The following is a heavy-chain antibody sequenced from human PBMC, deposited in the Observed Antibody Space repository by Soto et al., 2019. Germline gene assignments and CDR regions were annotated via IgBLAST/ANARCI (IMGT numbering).Heavy chain of an antibody. CDR1: GFTFSSYA. CDR2: TSSDGSNK. Sequence: GGSLRLSCAASGFTFSSYAMHWVRQAPGKGLEWVAVTSSDGSNKYYADSVKGRFTISRDNSKNTLYLQMNSLRAEDTAVYYCARERVWRPQRGYSYGYGMDVWGQGTTVTVSS. CDR3: ARERVWRPQRGYSYGYGMDV. J-gene: IGHJ6*02. D-gene: IGHD5-18*01. V-gene: IGHV3-30-3*01.